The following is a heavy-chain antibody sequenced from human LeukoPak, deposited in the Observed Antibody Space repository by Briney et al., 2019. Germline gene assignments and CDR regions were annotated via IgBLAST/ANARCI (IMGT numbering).Heavy chain of an antibody. CDR3: ARGRNYYGSGSYFGDAFDI. V-gene: IGHV1-8*02. J-gene: IGHJ3*02. Sequence: ASVKVSCKASGGTFSSYAISWVRQAPGQGLEWMGWMNPNSGNTGYAQKFQGRVTMTRNTSISTAYMELSSLRSEDTAVYYCARGRNYYGSGSYFGDAFDIWGQGTMVTVSS. CDR2: MNPNSGNT. D-gene: IGHD3-10*01. CDR1: GGTFSSYA.